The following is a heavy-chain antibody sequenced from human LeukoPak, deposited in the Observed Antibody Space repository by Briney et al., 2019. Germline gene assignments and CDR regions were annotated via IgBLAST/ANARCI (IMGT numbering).Heavy chain of an antibody. CDR1: GFTFGHFD. CDR2: LTTEGTAT. J-gene: IGHJ4*02. D-gene: IGHD2-2*02. Sequence: GGSLRLSCIASGFTFGHFDMSWVRQAPGKGLEWVSSLTTEGTATEYADSVKGRFTISRDNSRNTLYLQMNSLRAEDTAVYYCATKPPHCSTTTCYIDSWGQGTLVIVSS. V-gene: IGHV3-23*01. CDR3: ATKPPHCSTTTCYIDS.